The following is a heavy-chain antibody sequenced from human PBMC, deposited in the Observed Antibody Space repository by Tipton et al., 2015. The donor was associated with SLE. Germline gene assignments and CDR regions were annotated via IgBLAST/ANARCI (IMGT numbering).Heavy chain of an antibody. V-gene: IGHV1-46*01. CDR1: GYTFISYY. Sequence: QVQLVQSGAEVKRPGASVKVSCMTSGYTFISYYIHWVRQAPGQGLEWMGVINPSGDDTTYAPKFQGRVTMTRDTSTSTVYMELRSLTSEDTAVYYCTREPKGDIVVVPAGWDWFDPWGQGTLVTVSS. D-gene: IGHD2-2*01. J-gene: IGHJ5*02. CDR2: INPSGDDT. CDR3: TREPKGDIVVVPAGWDWFDP.